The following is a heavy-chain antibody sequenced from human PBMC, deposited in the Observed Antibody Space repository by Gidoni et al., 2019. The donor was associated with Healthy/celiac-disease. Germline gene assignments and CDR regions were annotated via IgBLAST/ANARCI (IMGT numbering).Heavy chain of an antibody. J-gene: IGHJ4*02. CDR3: ARIWVYAIGQYYFDY. V-gene: IGHV2-26*01. CDR2: IFSNDEK. D-gene: IGHD2-8*01. CDR1: GFSLSNARMG. Sequence: QVTLKESGPVLVKPTETLTLTCTVSGFSLSNARMGVRWIRQPPGKDLEWLAHIFSNDEKSYSTSLKSRLNISKDTSKSQVVLTMTNMDPVDTATYYCARIWVYAIGQYYFDYWGQGTLVTVSS.